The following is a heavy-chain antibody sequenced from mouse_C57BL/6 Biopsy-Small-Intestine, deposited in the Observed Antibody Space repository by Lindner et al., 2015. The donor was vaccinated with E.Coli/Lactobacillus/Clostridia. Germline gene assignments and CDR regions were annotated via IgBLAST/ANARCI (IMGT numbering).Heavy chain of an antibody. J-gene: IGHJ2*01. D-gene: IGHD2-12*01. Sequence: VQLQESGAELVRPGASVKLSCSASGFNIKDDYIHWVNQRPEQGLEWIGNIDPANGNTDYAPKFQDKATITTDTSSNTAYLQLSSLTSGDTAVYYCARTDDYSWYYFDYWGQGTTLTVSS. CDR2: IDPANGNT. CDR3: ARTDDYSWYYFDY. CDR1: GFNIKDDY. V-gene: IGHV14-4*01.